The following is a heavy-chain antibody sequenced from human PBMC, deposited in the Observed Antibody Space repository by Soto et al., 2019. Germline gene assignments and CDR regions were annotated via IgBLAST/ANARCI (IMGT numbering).Heavy chain of an antibody. CDR1: GFTVRSNY. CDR3: ARERREAGDFDV. CDR2: IYSGGTT. Sequence: EVQLVETGGGLIQPGGSLRLSCAASGFTVRSNYMRWVRQAPGKGLECVAEIYSGGTTYYADYVKGRFTISRDNSKNTLYVQMNILSAEDTAVYYCARERREAGDFDVWGQGTMVTVSS. D-gene: IGHD6-13*01. J-gene: IGHJ3*01. V-gene: IGHV3-53*02.